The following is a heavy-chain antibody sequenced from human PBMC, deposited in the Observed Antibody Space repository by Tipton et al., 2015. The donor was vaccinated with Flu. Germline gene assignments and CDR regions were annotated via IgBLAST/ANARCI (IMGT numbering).Heavy chain of an antibody. J-gene: IGHJ3*02. CDR1: GGSISSYY. CDR3: ARGIRITMIVKGAFDI. V-gene: IGHV4-4*07. CDR2: IYTSGST. Sequence: TLSLTCTVSGGSISSYYWSWIRQPAGKGLEWIGRIYTSGSTNYNPSLKSRVTMSVDTSRNQFSLKLSSVTAADTAVYYCARGIRITMIVKGAFDIWGQGTMVTVSS. D-gene: IGHD3-22*01.